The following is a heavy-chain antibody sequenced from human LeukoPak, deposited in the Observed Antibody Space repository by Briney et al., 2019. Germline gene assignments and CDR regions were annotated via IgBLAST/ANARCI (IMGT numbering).Heavy chain of an antibody. D-gene: IGHD3-10*01. J-gene: IGHJ6*03. CDR3: ARCGGVRTSYYYYMDV. V-gene: IGHV4-61*05. CDR1: ADSISSTSYY. Sequence: PSETLSLTCTVSADSISSTSYYWGWIRQPPGKGLEWIGHIQNSGSTNYNPSLKSRVTLSVDTSKNQFSLRLTSVTAADTAVYFCARCGGVRTSYYYYMDVWGKGTTVTVSS. CDR2: IQNSGST.